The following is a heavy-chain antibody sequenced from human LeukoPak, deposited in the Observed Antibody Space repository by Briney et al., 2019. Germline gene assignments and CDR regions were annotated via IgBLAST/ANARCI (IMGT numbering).Heavy chain of an antibody. D-gene: IGHD4-17*01. J-gene: IGHJ4*02. V-gene: IGHV3-21*01. CDR2: ISSSSSYI. CDR1: GFTFSSYS. CDR3: ARVTEETTGVVY. Sequence: GGSLRLSCAASGFTFSSYSMNWVRQAPGKGLEWVSSISSSSSYIYYADSVKGRFTISRDNAKNSLYLQMNSLRAEDTAVYYCARVTEETTGVVYWGQGILVTVSS.